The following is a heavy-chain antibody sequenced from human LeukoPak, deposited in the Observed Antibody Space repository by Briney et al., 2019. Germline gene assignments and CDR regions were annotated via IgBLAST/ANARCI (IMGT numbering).Heavy chain of an antibody. J-gene: IGHJ4*02. CDR3: WAFGGVIAKLN. V-gene: IGHV3-21*01. CDR1: GFTFSSYS. D-gene: IGHD3-16*02. Sequence: GGSLRLSCAASGFTFSSYSMNWVRQAPGKGLEWVSSISSSSSYIYYADSVKGRFTISGDNAKNSLYLQMNSLRAEDTAVYYCWAFGGVIAKLNWGQGTLVTVSS. CDR2: ISSSSSYI.